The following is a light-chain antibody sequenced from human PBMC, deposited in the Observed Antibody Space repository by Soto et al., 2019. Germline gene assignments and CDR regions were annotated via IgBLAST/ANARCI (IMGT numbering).Light chain of an antibody. CDR1: QGISTY. J-gene: IGKJ1*01. Sequence: EIQMTQSQSSLSASVGDRVTITCRASQGISTYLNWYQQKPGKAPKVLIYAASSLQSGVPSRFSGSGSETDFTLTISSLQPEDFGTYYCQQSFSTPRTFGQGTKVDIK. CDR3: QQSFSTPRT. CDR2: AAS. V-gene: IGKV1-39*01.